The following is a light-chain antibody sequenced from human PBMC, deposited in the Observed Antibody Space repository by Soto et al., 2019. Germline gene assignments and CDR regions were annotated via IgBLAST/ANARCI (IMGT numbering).Light chain of an antibody. J-gene: IGKJ1*01. CDR3: QQSYTTPSGT. V-gene: IGKV1-39*01. CDR1: QSIDRY. CDR2: SAS. Sequence: DIQMTQSPSSLSASVGDRVTITCRASQSIDRYLNWYQQKPGKAPKLLISSASSLQDGVPSRFSGSGFGTECPLTISSLQPEDFATYDWQQSYTTPSGTFGQGTKVEIK.